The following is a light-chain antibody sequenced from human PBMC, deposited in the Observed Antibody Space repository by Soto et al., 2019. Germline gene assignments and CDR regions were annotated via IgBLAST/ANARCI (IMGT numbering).Light chain of an antibody. V-gene: IGKV3D-15*01. Sequence: EIVMNQSPATLSVTKRERATLSCRASQSISSNLAWYQQKLGQAPRLLIYGASSRATGIPDRFSGSGSGTEFTLTISSLQSEDFAVYYCQQYNNWPQTFGQGTKVDI. CDR1: QSISSN. J-gene: IGKJ1*01. CDR2: GAS. CDR3: QQYNNWPQT.